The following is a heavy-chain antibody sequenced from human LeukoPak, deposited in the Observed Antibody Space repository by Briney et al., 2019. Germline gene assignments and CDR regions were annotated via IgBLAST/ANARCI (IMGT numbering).Heavy chain of an antibody. CDR1: GFTFSSYA. J-gene: IGHJ5*02. CDR2: ISGSGCST. Sequence: PGGSLRLSCAASGFTFSSYAMSWVRQAPGKGLEWVSAISGSGCSTYYADSVKGRFTISRDNSKNTLYLQMNSLRAEDTAVYYCARGVSSSGWYSSLDPWGQGTLVTVSS. D-gene: IGHD6-19*01. CDR3: ARGVSSSGWYSSLDP. V-gene: IGHV3-23*01.